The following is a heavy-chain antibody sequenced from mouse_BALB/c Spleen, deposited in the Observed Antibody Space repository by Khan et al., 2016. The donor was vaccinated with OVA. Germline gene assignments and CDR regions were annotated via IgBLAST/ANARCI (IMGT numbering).Heavy chain of an antibody. J-gene: IGHJ3*01. CDR2: IYPYNDAT. CDR3: APVYGYYVSFAY. D-gene: IGHD2-3*01. V-gene: IGHV1S136*01. CDR1: GYTFTSYV. Sequence: VQLQQSGPEVVKPGASVKMSCKASGYTFTSYVMHWVKQKPGQGLEWIGYIYPYNDATKYNEKFNGKATLTSDKSSSTASMELSSLTSADSAVYYCAPVYGYYVSFAYWGQGTLVTVSA.